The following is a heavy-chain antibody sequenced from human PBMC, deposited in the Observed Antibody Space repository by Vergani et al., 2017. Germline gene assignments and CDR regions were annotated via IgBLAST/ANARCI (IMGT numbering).Heavy chain of an antibody. Sequence: EVQMVESGGGLVKPGGSLRLPCAASGFTFSSYSMNWVRQAPGKGLEWVSSISSSSSYIYYADSVKGRFTISRDNAKNSLYLQMNSLRAEGTAVYYCAGDFIRGGGGCFDYWGQGTLVTVSS. D-gene: IGHD2-21*01. CDR1: GFTFSSYS. CDR3: AGDFIRGGGGCFDY. V-gene: IGHV3-21*01. J-gene: IGHJ4*02. CDR2: ISSSSSYI.